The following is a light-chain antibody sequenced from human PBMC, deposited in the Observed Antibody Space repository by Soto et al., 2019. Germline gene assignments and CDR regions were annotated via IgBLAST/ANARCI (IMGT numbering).Light chain of an antibody. Sequence: QSVLTQPPSVSGAPGQRATISCTGGSSNIGAGYDVHWYQQVPGTAPKLLIYGDNKRPSGVPDRFSGSKSGTSASLAITGLQAEDEADYYCHSYDSSLSAHVVFGGGTKLTVL. CDR1: SSNIGAGYD. J-gene: IGLJ2*01. CDR2: GDN. V-gene: IGLV1-40*01. CDR3: HSYDSSLSAHVV.